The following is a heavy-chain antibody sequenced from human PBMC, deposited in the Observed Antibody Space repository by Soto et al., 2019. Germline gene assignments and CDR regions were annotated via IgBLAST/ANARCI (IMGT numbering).Heavy chain of an antibody. D-gene: IGHD3-3*01. CDR3: ARDFETAQPSFLEWLPHRGSRGFDY. CDR1: GFTFSSYW. CDR2: IKQDGSEK. J-gene: IGHJ4*02. V-gene: IGHV3-7*01. Sequence: PGGSLRLSCAASGFTFSSYWMSWVRQAPGKGLEWVANIKQDGSEKYYVDSVKGRFTISRDNAKNSLYLQMNSLRAEDTAVYYCARDFETAQPSFLEWLPHRGSRGFDYWGQGTLVTVSS.